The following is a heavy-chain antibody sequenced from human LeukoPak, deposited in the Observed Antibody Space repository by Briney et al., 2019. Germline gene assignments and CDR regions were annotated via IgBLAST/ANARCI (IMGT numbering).Heavy chain of an antibody. CDR3: ARRLTQYDCFDP. J-gene: IGHJ5*02. Sequence: SQTLSLTCAISGDSVSSNSATWNWIRQSPSRGLEWLGRTYYRSTWYNDYAVSVRGRITVNPDTSKNQFSLHLNSVTPEDTAVYYCARRLTQYDCFDPWGQGILVTVSS. D-gene: IGHD2-2*01. V-gene: IGHV6-1*01. CDR2: TYYRSTWYN. CDR1: GDSVSSNSAT.